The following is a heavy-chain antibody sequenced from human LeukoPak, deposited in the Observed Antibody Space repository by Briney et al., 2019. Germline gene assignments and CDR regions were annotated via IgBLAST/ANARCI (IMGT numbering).Heavy chain of an antibody. V-gene: IGHV3-48*03. CDR1: GFTFSSYA. J-gene: IGHJ4*02. Sequence: GGSLRLSCAASGFTFSSYAMSWVRQAPGKGLEWVSYISSSGSTIYYADSVKGRFTISRDNAKNSLYLQMNSLRAEDTAVYYCARDRAPWDFDYWGQGTLVTVSS. CDR2: ISSSGSTI. D-gene: IGHD3-10*01. CDR3: ARDRAPWDFDY.